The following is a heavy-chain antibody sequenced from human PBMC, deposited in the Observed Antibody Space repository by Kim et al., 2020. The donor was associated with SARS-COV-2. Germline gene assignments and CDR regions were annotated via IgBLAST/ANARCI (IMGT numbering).Heavy chain of an antibody. CDR2: IKSKSDGGTL. D-gene: IGHD2-8*01. Sequence: GGSLRLSCAASGFTFSTAWMTWVRQAPGKGLEWVGRIKSKSDGGTLDYAPPLRCTFTISSNDTENTLHLLIRSLKNEDTARYYCTTPSPNVGPLQKTYSYYGMDGWGQGTTVTVSS. J-gene: IGHJ6*02. CDR3: TTPSPNVGPLQKTYSYYGMDG. CDR1: GFTFSTAW. V-gene: IGHV3-15*01.